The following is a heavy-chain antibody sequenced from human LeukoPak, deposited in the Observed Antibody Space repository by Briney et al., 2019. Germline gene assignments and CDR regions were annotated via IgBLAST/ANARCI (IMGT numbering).Heavy chain of an antibody. CDR1: GFSFSSYW. CDR2: ISSSSSYI. D-gene: IGHD3-3*01. V-gene: IGHV3-21*01. J-gene: IGHJ5*02. Sequence: GGSLRLSCAASGFSFSSYWMNWVRQAPGKGLEWVSSISSSSSYIYYADSVKGRFTISRDNAKNSLYLQMNSLRAEDTAVYYCARRGVHYDFWSGYRPFAYNWFDPWGQGTLVTVSS. CDR3: ARRGVHYDFWSGYRPFAYNWFDP.